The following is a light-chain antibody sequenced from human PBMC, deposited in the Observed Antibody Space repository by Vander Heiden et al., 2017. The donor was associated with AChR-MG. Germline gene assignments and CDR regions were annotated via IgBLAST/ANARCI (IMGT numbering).Light chain of an antibody. V-gene: IGKV3-20*01. CDR2: GAS. Sequence: VFTPSPGSVCSAPVERGTTSCRASQSGSSSYLAWYQQKPGQAPRLLIYGASSRATGIPDRFSGSGSGTDFTLTISRLEPEDFAVYYCQQDGSSPITFGQGTRLEIK. CDR1: QSGSSSY. J-gene: IGKJ5*01. CDR3: QQDGSSPIT.